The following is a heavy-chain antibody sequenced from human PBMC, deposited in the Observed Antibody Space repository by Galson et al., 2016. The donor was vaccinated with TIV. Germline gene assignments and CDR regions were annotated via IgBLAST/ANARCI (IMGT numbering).Heavy chain of an antibody. CDR3: ARAGGGYHDTYWYFDL. Sequence: QSGAEVKKTGESLKISCKASGGIFRNYPTSWVRQAPGQGLEWMGGIIPIFNIADYAQKFQGRVTITADESARTVSMELSSLRSDDTAVYYCARAGGGYHDTYWYFDLWGRGTLVTVSS. J-gene: IGHJ2*01. CDR1: GGIFRNYP. V-gene: IGHV1-69*01. CDR2: IIPIFNIA. D-gene: IGHD3-22*01.